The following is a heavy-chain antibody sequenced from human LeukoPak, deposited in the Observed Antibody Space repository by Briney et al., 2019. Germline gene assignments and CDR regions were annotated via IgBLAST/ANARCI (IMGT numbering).Heavy chain of an antibody. D-gene: IGHD1-26*01. V-gene: IGHV1-18*01. CDR3: ARGSGSYLFLPFDY. J-gene: IGHJ4*02. CDR1: GYTFTSYG. Sequence: ASVKVSCKASGYTFTSYGINWVRQAPGQGLEWMGWISVYNGNTNYAQKLQGRVTMTTDTSTSTAYMELRSLRSDDTAVYYCARGSGSYLFLPFDYWGQGTLVTVSS. CDR2: ISVYNGNT.